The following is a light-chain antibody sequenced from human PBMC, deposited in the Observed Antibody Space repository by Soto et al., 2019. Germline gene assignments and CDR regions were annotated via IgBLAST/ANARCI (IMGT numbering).Light chain of an antibody. V-gene: IGKV1-8*01. CDR2: AAS. CDR3: QQYYSYLT. CDR1: QGISSY. Sequence: AIRMTQSPSSFSASTGDRVTITCRASQGISSYLAWYQQKPGKAPKLLIYAASTLQSGVPSRFSGSGSGTDFTLTISCLQSEDFATYDCQQYYSYLTFGGGTKGEIK. J-gene: IGKJ4*01.